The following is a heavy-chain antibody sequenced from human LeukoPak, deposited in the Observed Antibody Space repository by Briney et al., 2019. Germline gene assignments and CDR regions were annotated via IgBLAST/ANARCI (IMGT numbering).Heavy chain of an antibody. CDR2: LHRGGRI. V-gene: IGHV3-53*01. Sequence: GGSLRLSCAASGFPLSTTYMSWVRHSPGKGLEWVAVLHRGGRIYYADSVKGRFIISRDNAINMVYLQMNSLKAEDTAVYYCAKSRYSDYEVLDLHYWGQGTLVIVSS. J-gene: IGHJ4*02. CDR1: GFPLSTTY. D-gene: IGHD5-12*01. CDR3: AKSRYSDYEVLDLHY.